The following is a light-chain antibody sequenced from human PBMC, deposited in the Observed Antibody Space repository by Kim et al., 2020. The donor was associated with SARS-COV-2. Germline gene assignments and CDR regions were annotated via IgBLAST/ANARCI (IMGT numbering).Light chain of an antibody. Sequence: VDLGQTVRITCQGDSLRSYYATWNQQKPGQAPIVVIYGKNNRPSGIPDRFSGSSSGNTASLTNTGTQAGDEADYYCNSRDSNDNVVFGGGTQLTVL. CDR2: GKN. V-gene: IGLV3-19*01. J-gene: IGLJ2*01. CDR1: SLRSYY. CDR3: NSRDSNDNVV.